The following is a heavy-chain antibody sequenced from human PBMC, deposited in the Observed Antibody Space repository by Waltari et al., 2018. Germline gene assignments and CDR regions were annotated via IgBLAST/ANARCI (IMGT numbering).Heavy chain of an antibody. J-gene: IGHJ4*02. CDR2: ILPCDTKT. CDR3: ARQPLNSYGIRHFDY. CDR1: GYSFTRYW. D-gene: IGHD5-18*01. V-gene: IGHV5-51*01. Sequence: EVQLVQSGAEVKKPGESLKISCEGSGYSFTRYWIGWVRQMPGKGLEWMGVILPCDTKTTYIPSFRGQVTISADNSITTADRQWSSLKASDTAIYFCARQPLNSYGIRHFDYWGQGTPVTVSS.